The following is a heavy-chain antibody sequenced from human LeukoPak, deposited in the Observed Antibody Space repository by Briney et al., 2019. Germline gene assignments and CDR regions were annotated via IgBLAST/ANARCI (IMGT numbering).Heavy chain of an antibody. CDR2: IYSGGST. V-gene: IGHV3-66*01. CDR3: AREYSSSWFIFDY. Sequence: GGSLRLSCAASGFTVSSNHMGWVRQAPGKGLEWVSVIYSGGSTYADSVKGRFTISRDNSKNTLYLQMNSLRAEDTAVYYCAREYSSSWFIFDYWGQGTLVTVSS. D-gene: IGHD6-13*01. J-gene: IGHJ4*02. CDR1: GFTVSSNH.